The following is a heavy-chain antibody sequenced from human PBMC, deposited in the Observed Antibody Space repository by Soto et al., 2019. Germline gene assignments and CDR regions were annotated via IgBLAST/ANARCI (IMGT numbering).Heavy chain of an antibody. Sequence: HPGGSLRLSCAASGFTFINYSMNWVRQAPGKGLEWLSYTSSSSSIIHYADSVKGRFTISRDNAKNSLYLQMNSMRAEDTAVYYCAKIAQYCSGASCYSNVFDIWGQGTMVTVSS. V-gene: IGHV3-48*01. J-gene: IGHJ3*02. D-gene: IGHD2-15*01. CDR1: GFTFINYS. CDR3: AKIAQYCSGASCYSNVFDI. CDR2: TSSSSSII.